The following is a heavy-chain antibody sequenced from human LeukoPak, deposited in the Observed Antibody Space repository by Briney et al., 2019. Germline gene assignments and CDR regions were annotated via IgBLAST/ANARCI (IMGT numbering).Heavy chain of an antibody. V-gene: IGHV3-9*01. J-gene: IGHJ3*02. D-gene: IGHD7-27*01. CDR2: ISWNSGNI. CDR3: AKTLGSITYDAYDI. CDR1: GFTFDDYA. Sequence: GGSLRLSCAASGFTFDDYAMHWVRQVPGMGLEWVSGISWNSGNIGYADSVKGRFTISRDSAKNCLYLQMNNLRAEDTASYYCAKTLGSITYDAYDIWGQGTMVTVSS.